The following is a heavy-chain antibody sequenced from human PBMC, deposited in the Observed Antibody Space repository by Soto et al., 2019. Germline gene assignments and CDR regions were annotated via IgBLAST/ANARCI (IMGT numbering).Heavy chain of an antibody. J-gene: IGHJ4*02. Sequence: QLQLQESGPGLVKPSETLSLTCTVSGGSISSSSYYWGWIRQPPGKGLEWIGSIYYSGSTYYNPSLKSRVTISVDTSKNQFSLKLSSVTAADTAVYYCAIHGLRANTAFDYWGQGTLVTVSS. V-gene: IGHV4-39*01. CDR1: GGSISSSSYY. CDR3: AIHGLRANTAFDY. CDR2: IYYSGST. D-gene: IGHD5-12*01.